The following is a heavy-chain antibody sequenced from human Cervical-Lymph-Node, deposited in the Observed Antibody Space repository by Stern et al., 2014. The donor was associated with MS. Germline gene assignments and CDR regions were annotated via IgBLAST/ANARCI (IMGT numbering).Heavy chain of an antibody. CDR3: ARWSVACDY. J-gene: IGHJ4*02. V-gene: IGHV5-51*03. D-gene: IGHD2-21*01. CDR1: GYNFINHW. Sequence: EMQLVESGAELKKPGESLKISCKTSGYNFINHWIAWVRQVSGKGLEWIGISNPGDSDIRYSPSFQGHLTISVDKSITTAYLHWKSLKASDTAVYYCARWSVACDYWGQGALITVSS. CDR2: SNPGDSDI.